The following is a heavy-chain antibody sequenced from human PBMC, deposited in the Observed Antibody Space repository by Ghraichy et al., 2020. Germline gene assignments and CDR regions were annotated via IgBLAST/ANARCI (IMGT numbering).Heavy chain of an antibody. Sequence: GGLRLSCAASGFTFSSYSMNWVRQAPGKGLEWVSYISSSSSTIYYADSVKGRFTISRDNAKNSLYLQMNSLRAEDTAVYYCARDSRAITMIVVVPDAFDIWGQGTMVTVSS. CDR1: GFTFSSYS. V-gene: IGHV3-48*01. CDR3: ARDSRAITMIVVVPDAFDI. D-gene: IGHD3-22*01. CDR2: ISSSSSTI. J-gene: IGHJ3*02.